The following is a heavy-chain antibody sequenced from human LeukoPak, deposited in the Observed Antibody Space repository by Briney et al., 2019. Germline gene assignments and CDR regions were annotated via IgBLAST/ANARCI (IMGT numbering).Heavy chain of an antibody. CDR3: ARRDGYRDAFDI. J-gene: IGHJ3*02. D-gene: IGHD5-24*01. Sequence: SETLSLTCAVYGGSFSGYYWSWIRQPPGKGLEWIGEMNHSGSTNYNPSLKSRVTISVDTSKNQFSLKLSSVTAADTAVYYCARRDGYRDAFDIWGQGTMVTVSS. V-gene: IGHV4-34*01. CDR1: GGSFSGYY. CDR2: MNHSGST.